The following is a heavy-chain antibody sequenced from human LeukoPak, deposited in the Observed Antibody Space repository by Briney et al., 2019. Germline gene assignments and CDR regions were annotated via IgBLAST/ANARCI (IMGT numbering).Heavy chain of an antibody. CDR1: GFTFSSYA. Sequence: PGGSLRLSCAASGFTFSSYAMSWVRQAPGKGLEWVGRTRNKVHNYTTSYAASVKGRFTISRHASKKLMYLQMNSLKTEDTAVYFCVRDQVRPGDYWGQGTLVTVSS. D-gene: IGHD2-2*01. CDR3: VRDQVRPGDY. V-gene: IGHV3-72*01. J-gene: IGHJ4*02. CDR2: TRNKVHNYTT.